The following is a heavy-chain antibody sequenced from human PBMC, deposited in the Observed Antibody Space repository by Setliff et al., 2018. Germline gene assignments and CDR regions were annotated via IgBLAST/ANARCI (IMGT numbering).Heavy chain of an antibody. D-gene: IGHD6-19*01. V-gene: IGHV3-30*02. CDR3: VRDSSADYYMDV. CDR1: GFTFRGFA. CDR2: IRHDESDI. Sequence: GGSLRLSCAASGFTFRGFAMHWVRQAPGKGLEWVAFIRHDESDIYYTNSVKGRFTVSRDNSKNTLYLQMNILRPEDTALYYCVRDSSADYYMDVWGKGTTVTVSS. J-gene: IGHJ6*03.